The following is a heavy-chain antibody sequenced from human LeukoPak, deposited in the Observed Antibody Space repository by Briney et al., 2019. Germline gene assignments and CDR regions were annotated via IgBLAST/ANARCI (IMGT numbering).Heavy chain of an antibody. CDR3: ARHFDPRSEVGATFFLSGYYFDY. D-gene: IGHD1-26*01. CDR1: GYSISSGYY. V-gene: IGHV4-38-2*02. Sequence: PSETLSLTCNVSGYSISSGYYWGWIRQPPGKGLEWIGSIHHSVSTYYNPSLKSRITISVDTSKNQFSLKLSSVTAADTAVYFCARHFDPRSEVGATFFLSGYYFDYWGQGTLVTVSS. J-gene: IGHJ4*02. CDR2: IHHSVST.